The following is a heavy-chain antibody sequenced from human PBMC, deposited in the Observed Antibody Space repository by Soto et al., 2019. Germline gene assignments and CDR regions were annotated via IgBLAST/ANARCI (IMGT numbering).Heavy chain of an antibody. J-gene: IGHJ4*02. Sequence: SETLSLTCTVSGDSISGYHWGWIRQPPGKGLEWLGYVYYSEKTFFNSFLNSRVTISVDTSKNEFSLRLRSVTAADTAVYYCARGLSRSGYYRYQYYFDYWGQGTLVTVSA. D-gene: IGHD3-22*01. CDR2: VYYSEKT. CDR3: ARGLSRSGYYRYQYYFDY. CDR1: GDSISGYH. V-gene: IGHV4-59*12.